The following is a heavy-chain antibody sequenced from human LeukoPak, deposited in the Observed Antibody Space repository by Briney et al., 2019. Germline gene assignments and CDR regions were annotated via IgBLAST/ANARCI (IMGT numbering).Heavy chain of an antibody. CDR2: ISFDGNNQ. D-gene: IGHD6-6*01. CDR3: ARDARSSGYYYHYMDV. Sequence: PGGSLRLSCAASGFTFSRSAMYWVRQAPGKGLEWVAVISFDGNNQYEADSVKGRFTISRDNSKNTLDLQMNSVRPEDTAVYYCARDARSSGYYYHYMDVWGKGTTVTVSS. CDR1: GFTFSRSA. V-gene: IGHV3-30*04. J-gene: IGHJ6*03.